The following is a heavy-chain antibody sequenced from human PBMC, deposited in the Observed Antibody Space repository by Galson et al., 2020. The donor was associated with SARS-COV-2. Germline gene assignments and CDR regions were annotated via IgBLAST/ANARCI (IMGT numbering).Heavy chain of an antibody. CDR3: ARPSSSGYYSVWYFDL. CDR2: IYHSGST. CDR1: GYSISSDFY. Sequence: LETLSLTCAVSGYSISSDFYWGWIRQPPGKGLEWIGNIYHSGSTYYNPSLKSRVTISIDKSKNQFSLKLSSVTAADTAVYYCARPSSSGYYSVWYFDLWGRGTLVTVSS. V-gene: IGHV4-38-2*01. D-gene: IGHD3-22*01. J-gene: IGHJ2*01.